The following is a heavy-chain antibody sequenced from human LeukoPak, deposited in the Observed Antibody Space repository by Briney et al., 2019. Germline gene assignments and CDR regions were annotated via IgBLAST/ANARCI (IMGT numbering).Heavy chain of an antibody. CDR3: ARRVGTQYYFDY. J-gene: IGHJ4*02. Sequence: GESLKISCKASGYSFVSHWIVWVRQMPGKGLEWLGIIYPGDSDTRYSPSFQGQVTISADKSISTAYLQWSSLKASDTAMYYCARRVGTQYYFDYWGQGTLVTVSS. V-gene: IGHV5-51*01. CDR1: GYSFVSHW. D-gene: IGHD7-27*01. CDR2: IYPGDSDT.